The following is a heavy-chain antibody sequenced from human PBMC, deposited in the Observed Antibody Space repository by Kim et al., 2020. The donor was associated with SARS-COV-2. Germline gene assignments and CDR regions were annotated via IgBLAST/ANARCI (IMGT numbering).Heavy chain of an antibody. V-gene: IGHV4-34*01. Sequence: SETLSLTCAVYGGSFSGYYWSWIRQPPGKGLEWIGEINHSGSTNYNPSLKSRVTISVDTSKNQFSLKLSSVTAADTAVYYCATGGGVLRYFDWLLLGDY. CDR3: ATGGGVLRYFDWLLLGDY. CDR2: INHSGST. CDR1: GGSFSGYY. J-gene: IGHJ6*01. D-gene: IGHD3-9*01.